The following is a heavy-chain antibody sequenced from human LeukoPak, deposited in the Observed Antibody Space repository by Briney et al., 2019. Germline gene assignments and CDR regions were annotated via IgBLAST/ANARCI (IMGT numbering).Heavy chain of an antibody. CDR3: ARDPAAVPAAF. CDR2: IYYSGST. CDR1: GGSISSYY. V-gene: IGHV4-59*12. Sequence: SETLSLTCTVSGGSISSYYWSWIRQPPGKGLEWIGYIYYSGSTNYNPSLKSRVTISVDTSKNQFSLKLSSVTAADTAVYYCARDPAAVPAAFWGQGTLVTVSS. D-gene: IGHD2-2*01. J-gene: IGHJ4*02.